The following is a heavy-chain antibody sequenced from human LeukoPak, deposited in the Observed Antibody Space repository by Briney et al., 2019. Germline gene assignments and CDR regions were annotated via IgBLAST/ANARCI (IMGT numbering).Heavy chain of an antibody. CDR1: GGTFSSYA. Sequence: SAKVSCKASGGTFSSYAISWVRQAPGQGLEWMGGIIPIFGTANYAQKFQGRVKTTTDESTSTAYKELRSLRSEDTAVYYCARDHYYDSSGYYRNWFDPWGQGTLVTVSS. J-gene: IGHJ5*02. CDR3: ARDHYYDSSGYYRNWFDP. CDR2: IIPIFGTA. D-gene: IGHD3-22*01. V-gene: IGHV1-69*05.